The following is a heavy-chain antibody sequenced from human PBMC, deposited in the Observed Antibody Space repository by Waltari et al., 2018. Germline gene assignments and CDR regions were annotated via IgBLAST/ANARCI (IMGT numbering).Heavy chain of an antibody. D-gene: IGHD1-26*01. J-gene: IGHJ4*02. CDR2: MSYDGSAR. CDR1: GFTFSSYA. Sequence: QVQLVESGGGVVQPGGSLRLSCAASGFTFSSYAMHWVRQAPGEGLEWVAFMSYDGSARHYADSVKRRFTISRDTSSNTLSLQMNSLRAEDTAVYFCAREPKVGGSFGYWGQGTLVTVSS. CDR3: AREPKVGGSFGY. V-gene: IGHV3-30-3*01.